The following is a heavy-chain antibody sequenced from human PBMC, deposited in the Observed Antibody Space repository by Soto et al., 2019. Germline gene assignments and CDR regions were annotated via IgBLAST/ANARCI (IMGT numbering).Heavy chain of an antibody. D-gene: IGHD6-13*01. CDR1: GYSFTSYW. Sequence: PGESLKISCKGSGYSFTSYWIGWVRQMPGKGLEWMGIIYPGDSDTRYSPSFQGQVTISADKSISTAYLQWSSLKASDTAMYYCASIINDLEAAGTGWFDTWGQGTLVTVSS. V-gene: IGHV5-51*01. CDR3: ASIINDLEAAGTGWFDT. CDR2: IYPGDSDT. J-gene: IGHJ5*02.